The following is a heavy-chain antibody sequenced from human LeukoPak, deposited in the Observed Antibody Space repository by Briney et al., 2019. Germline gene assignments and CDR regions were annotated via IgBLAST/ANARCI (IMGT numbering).Heavy chain of an antibody. Sequence: PSETLSLTCAVYGGSFSGYYWSWIRQPPGKGLEWIGEINHSGSTNYNPSLKSRVTISVDTSKNQFSLKLSSVTAADTAVYYCARGWYYDYVWGSYPYYFDYWGQGTLVTVSS. CDR3: ARGWYYDYVWGSYPYYFDY. V-gene: IGHV4-34*01. CDR2: INHSGST. J-gene: IGHJ4*02. CDR1: GGSFSGYY. D-gene: IGHD3-16*02.